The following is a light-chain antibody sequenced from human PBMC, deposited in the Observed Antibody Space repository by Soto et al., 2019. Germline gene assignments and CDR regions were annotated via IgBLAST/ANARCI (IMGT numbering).Light chain of an antibody. Sequence: EIVLTQSPGTLSLSPGERATLSCRASQSVSNNYLAWYQQKPGQAPRLLIYGASNRATGIPDRFSGSGSGTDFTLTISRLEPEDFAVYYCQQRSDWPFTFGQGTRLEI. CDR2: GAS. CDR1: QSVSNNY. CDR3: QQRSDWPFT. V-gene: IGKV3D-20*02. J-gene: IGKJ5*01.